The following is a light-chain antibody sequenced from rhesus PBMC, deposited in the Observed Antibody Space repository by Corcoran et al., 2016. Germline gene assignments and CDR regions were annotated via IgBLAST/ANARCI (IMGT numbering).Light chain of an antibody. CDR2: ASS. CDR1: QGISSW. CDR3: QQHNSYPYS. J-gene: IGKJ2*01. Sequence: DIQMTQSPSSLSASVGDRVTITCQASQGISSWLAWYQQNPGKAPKLLIYASSSLQSGVPSRFSGSGSGTDFTLTISSRQPEDFATYYCQQHNSYPYSFGQGTKVEIK. V-gene: IGKV1-33*02.